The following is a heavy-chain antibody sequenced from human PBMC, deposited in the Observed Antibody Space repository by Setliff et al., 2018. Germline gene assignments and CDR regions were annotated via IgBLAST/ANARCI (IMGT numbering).Heavy chain of an antibody. CDR1: GGSISSGSYY. J-gene: IGHJ6*03. D-gene: IGHD1-1*01. V-gene: IGHV4-61*02. CDR2: IYVGGSA. CDR3: ARANKKLDYYYYYYMDV. Sequence: TLSLTCTVSGGSISSGSYYWTWIRQPAGKGLEWIGRIYVGGSANYNPPLKSRVTISVDTSKNQFSLKLSSVTAADTAVYYCARANKKLDYYYYYYMDVWGKGTTVTVSS.